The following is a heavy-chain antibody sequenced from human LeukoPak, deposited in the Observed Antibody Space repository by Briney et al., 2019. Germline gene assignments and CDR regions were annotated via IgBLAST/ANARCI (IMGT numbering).Heavy chain of an antibody. CDR2: IYTSGST. CDR3: ARDSLLYDSSGYYTDY. V-gene: IGHV4-4*07. CDR1: GGSISSCY. Sequence: SETLSLTCTVSGGSISSCYWSWIRQPAGKGLEWIGRIYTSGSTNYNPSLKSRVTMSVDTSTNQFSLKLSSVTAADTAVYYCARDSLLYDSSGYYTDYWGQGTLVTVSS. J-gene: IGHJ4*02. D-gene: IGHD3-22*01.